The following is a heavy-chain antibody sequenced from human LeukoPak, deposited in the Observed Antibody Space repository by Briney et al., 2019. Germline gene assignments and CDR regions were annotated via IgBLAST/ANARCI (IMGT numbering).Heavy chain of an antibody. V-gene: IGHV3-48*01. D-gene: IGHD2-2*01. CDR1: GFTFSSYS. CDR2: ISSSSSTI. J-gene: IGHJ4*02. Sequence: GGSLRLSCAASGFTFSSYSMNWVRQAPGKGLEWVSYISSSSSTIYYADSVKGRFTISRDNAKNSLYLQMNSLRAEDTAVYYCARDLVGVVPAATADYWGQGTLVTVSS. CDR3: ARDLVGVVPAATADY.